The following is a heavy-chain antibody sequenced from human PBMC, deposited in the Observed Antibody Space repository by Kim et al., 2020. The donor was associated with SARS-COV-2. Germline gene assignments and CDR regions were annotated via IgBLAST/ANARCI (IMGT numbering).Heavy chain of an antibody. CDR1: GFTFSSYA. CDR2: ISGSGGST. Sequence: GGSLRLSCAASGFTFSSYAMSWVRQAPGKGLEWVSAISGSGGSTYYADSVKGRFTISRDNSKNTLYLQMNSLRAEDTAVYYCAKPNVWGSYRPPWYWGQGTLVTVSS. D-gene: IGHD3-16*02. CDR3: AKPNVWGSYRPPWY. J-gene: IGHJ4*02. V-gene: IGHV3-23*01.